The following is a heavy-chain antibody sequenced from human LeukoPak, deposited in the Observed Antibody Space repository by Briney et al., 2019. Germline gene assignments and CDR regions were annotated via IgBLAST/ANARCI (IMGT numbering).Heavy chain of an antibody. J-gene: IGHJ5*02. V-gene: IGHV5-10-1*01. CDR3: ARGLGWLDP. CDR1: GYTFSNNW. CDR2: INPSDSYT. Sequence: GESLKISCQGSGYTFSNNWITWVRQMHGKGLEWMGKINPSDSYTDYNPPFQGHVTISADKSISTAYLQWSSLKASDTAIYYCARGLGWLDPWGQGTLVTVSS.